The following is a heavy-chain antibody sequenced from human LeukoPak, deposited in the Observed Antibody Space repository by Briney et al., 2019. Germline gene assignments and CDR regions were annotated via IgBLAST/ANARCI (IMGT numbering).Heavy chain of an antibody. CDR3: ASSSSWYGSVDY. CDR1: GYTFTGYY. CDR2: INPSGGST. Sequence: ASVKVSCKASGYTFTGYYMHWVRQAPGQGLEWMGIINPSGGSTSYAQKFQGRVTMTRDTSTSTVYMELSSLRSEDTAVYYCASSSSWYGSVDYWGQGTLVTVSS. J-gene: IGHJ4*02. D-gene: IGHD6-13*01. V-gene: IGHV1-46*01.